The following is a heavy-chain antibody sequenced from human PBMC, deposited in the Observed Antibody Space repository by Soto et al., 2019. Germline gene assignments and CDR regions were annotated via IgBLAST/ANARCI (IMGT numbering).Heavy chain of an antibody. D-gene: IGHD3-10*01. CDR3: ARDFPHYYGSGRVWFDP. CDR2: IYTSGST. J-gene: IGHJ5*02. V-gene: IGHV4-4*07. Sequence: QVQLQESGPGLVKPSETLSLTCTVSGGSISSYYWSWIRRPAGKGLEWLGFIYTSGSTNYNPSLKCRVTMSVETSKNQFSLKLSAVTAAHTAVYYFARDFPHYYGSGRVWFDPWGQGTLVTVSS. CDR1: GGSISSYY.